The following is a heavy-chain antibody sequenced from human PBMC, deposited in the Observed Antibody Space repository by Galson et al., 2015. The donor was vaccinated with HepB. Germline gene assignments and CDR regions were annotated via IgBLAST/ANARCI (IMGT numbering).Heavy chain of an antibody. CDR3: AAHTADGESTFDS. D-gene: IGHD4-17*01. J-gene: IGHJ4*02. CDR1: GFTFSSYW. CDR2: INQDGSSK. Sequence: SLRLSCAASGFTFSSYWMNWVRQAPGKGLEWVAHINQDGSSKYYVDSVKGRFTISRDNSKNTLYLQLNSLRAEDTAVYYCAAHTADGESTFDSWGQGTLVTVSS. V-gene: IGHV3-7*03.